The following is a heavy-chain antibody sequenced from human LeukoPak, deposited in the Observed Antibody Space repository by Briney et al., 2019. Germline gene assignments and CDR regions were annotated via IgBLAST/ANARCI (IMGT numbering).Heavy chain of an antibody. CDR2: ISYDGSNK. Sequence: GRSLRLSCAASGFTFSSHAMHWVRQAPGKGLEWVAVISYDGSNKYYADSVKGRFTISRDNSKNTLYLQMNSLRAEDTAVYYCARVFYDSSGYSPDYWGQGTLVTVSS. CDR1: GFTFSSHA. V-gene: IGHV3-30*04. J-gene: IGHJ4*02. D-gene: IGHD3-22*01. CDR3: ARVFYDSSGYSPDY.